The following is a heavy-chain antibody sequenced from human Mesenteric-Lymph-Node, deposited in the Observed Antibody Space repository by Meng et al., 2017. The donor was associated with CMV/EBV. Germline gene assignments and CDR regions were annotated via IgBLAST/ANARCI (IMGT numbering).Heavy chain of an antibody. J-gene: IGHJ6*02. Sequence: ASVKVSCKASGYTFTAYFMEWVRQSPGQGLEWLGWINLNSGGTNHALKFEGRVTMTRDTSISTAYLELSGLTSDDTAVYFCAREKKDEYDYNYYGMDVWGQGTTVTVSS. CDR1: GYTFTAYF. CDR2: INLNSGGT. CDR3: AREKKDEYDYNYYGMDV. D-gene: IGHD2-2*01. V-gene: IGHV1-2*02.